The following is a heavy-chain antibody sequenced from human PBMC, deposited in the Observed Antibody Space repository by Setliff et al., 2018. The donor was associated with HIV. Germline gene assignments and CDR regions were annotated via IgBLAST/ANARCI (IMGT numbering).Heavy chain of an antibody. D-gene: IGHD2-2*01. V-gene: IGHV1-18*01. CDR3: VRGHCNSDKCWYTWFDP. CDR2: ISADNGNT. J-gene: IGHJ5*02. Sequence: ASVKVSCKSSGYIFSSYGISWVRQAPGQGLEWMGWISADNGNTNYAQKVQDRLTMTTDTSTTTASMELRSLRSDDTAVYYCVRGHCNSDKCWYTWFDPWGQGTLVTVSS. CDR1: GYIFSSYG.